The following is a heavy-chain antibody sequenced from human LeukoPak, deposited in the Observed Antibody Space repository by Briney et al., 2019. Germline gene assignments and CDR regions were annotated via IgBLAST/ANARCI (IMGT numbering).Heavy chain of an antibody. J-gene: IGHJ4*02. Sequence: GGSLGLSWAGSGFNFSSYAMRWVRQAPGEGLEVVSAISCIGGSTYYADSVKGLFTISRHNSKNTLYLQMNSLRAEDTAVYYCAKERVPYDYVWGSYRYTPLAYWGQGTLVTGSS. V-gene: IGHV3-23*01. D-gene: IGHD3-16*02. CDR2: ISCIGGST. CDR3: AKERVPYDYVWGSYRYTPLAY. CDR1: GFNFSSYA.